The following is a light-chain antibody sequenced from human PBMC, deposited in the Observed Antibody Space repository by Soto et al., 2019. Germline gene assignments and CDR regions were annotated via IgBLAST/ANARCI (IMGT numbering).Light chain of an antibody. V-gene: IGKV3D-15*01. J-gene: IGKJ1*01. CDR1: QSVSSN. Sequence: EIVMTQSPVTLSVSPGERATLSCRASQSVSSNLAWYQQKPGQAPRLLIYGASTRATGIPDRFSGSGSGTDFTLTISRLEPEDVAVYYCQQYEAVVTFGQGTKVDIK. CDR2: GAS. CDR3: QQYEAVVT.